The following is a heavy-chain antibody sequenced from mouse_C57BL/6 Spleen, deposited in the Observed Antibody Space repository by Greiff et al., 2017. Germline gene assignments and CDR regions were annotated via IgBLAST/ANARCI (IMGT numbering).Heavy chain of an antibody. V-gene: IGHV1-55*01. Sequence: QVQLQQPGAELVKPGASVKMSCKASGYTFTSYWITWVKQRPGQGLEWIGEIYPGSGSTNYNQKFKSKATLTVDTSSSTAYMQLSSLTSEDSAVYYGARDYSNSGAYWGQGTLVTGSA. CDR1: GYTFTSYW. D-gene: IGHD2-5*01. CDR2: IYPGSGST. J-gene: IGHJ3*01. CDR3: ARDYSNSGAY.